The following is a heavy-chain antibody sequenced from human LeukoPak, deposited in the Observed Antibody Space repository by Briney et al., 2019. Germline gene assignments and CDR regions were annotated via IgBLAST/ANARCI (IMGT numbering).Heavy chain of an antibody. CDR1: GFTFSSND. V-gene: IGHV3-23*01. CDR3: AKKYSNSWPAFDY. J-gene: IGHJ4*02. Sequence: GGSLRLSCAASGFTFSSNDMSWVRQAPGKGLEWVSGISGTDGSRSYADSVKGRFTISRDNSKNTLFLQMSSLRAEDTAVYYCAKKYSNSWPAFDYWGQGTLVIVSS. D-gene: IGHD4-11*01. CDR2: ISGTDGSR.